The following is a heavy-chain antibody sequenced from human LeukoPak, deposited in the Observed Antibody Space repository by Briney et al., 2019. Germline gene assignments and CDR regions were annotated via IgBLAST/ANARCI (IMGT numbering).Heavy chain of an antibody. J-gene: IGHJ6*03. V-gene: IGHV3-30*03. Sequence: GGTLRLSCAASGFIFSSYGMSWVRQAPGKGLEWVAVISYDGSNKYYADSVKGRFTISRDNSKNTLYLQMNSLRADDTAVYYCARGQRAHVEWYYYMDVWGKGTTVTVSS. CDR1: GFIFSSYG. CDR2: ISYDGSNK. D-gene: IGHD1-26*01. CDR3: ARGQRAHVEWYYYMDV.